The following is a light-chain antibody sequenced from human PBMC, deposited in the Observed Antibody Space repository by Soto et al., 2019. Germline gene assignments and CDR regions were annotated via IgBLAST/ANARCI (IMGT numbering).Light chain of an antibody. CDR1: RSISKN. J-gene: IGKJ3*01. Sequence: EIVMTQSPASLSVSPGERATLSCRASRSISKNLAWYQQKPGQSPRFLIYDASTRATGIPARFSGSGSGTDFTLTISSLQSEDSATYYCQQYDDWPGVTFGPGTKGEIK. CDR3: QQYDDWPGVT. CDR2: DAS. V-gene: IGKV3-15*01.